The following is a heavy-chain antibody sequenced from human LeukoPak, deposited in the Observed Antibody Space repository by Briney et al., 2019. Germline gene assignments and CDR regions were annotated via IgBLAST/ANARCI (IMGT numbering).Heavy chain of an antibody. CDR3: ARGPRIRDCSGGSCYIHTYYFDY. CDR1: GGSFSGYY. D-gene: IGHD2-15*01. CDR2: INHSGST. J-gene: IGHJ4*02. Sequence: SETLSLTCAVYGGSFSGYYWSWIRQPPGKGLEWIGEINHSGSTNYNPSLKSRVTISVDTSKNKFSLKLSSVTAADTAVYYCARGPRIRDCSGGSCYIHTYYFDYWGQGTLVTVSS. V-gene: IGHV4-34*01.